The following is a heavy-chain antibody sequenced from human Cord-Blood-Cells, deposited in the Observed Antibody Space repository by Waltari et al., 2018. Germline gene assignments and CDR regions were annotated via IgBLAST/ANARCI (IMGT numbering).Heavy chain of an antibody. V-gene: IGHV1-2*04. J-gene: IGHJ5*02. CDR2: INPNSGGT. Sequence: QMQQVQAGAEVNKPGASVRVACKASGETFTGYYKHGVRRDHGQGLERMGWINPNSGGTNYAQKFQGWVTMTRDTSISTAYMELSRLRSDDTAVYYCARGVVGATKGGWFDPWGQGTLVTVSS. CDR3: ARGVVGATKGGWFDP. CDR1: GETFTGYY. D-gene: IGHD1-26*01.